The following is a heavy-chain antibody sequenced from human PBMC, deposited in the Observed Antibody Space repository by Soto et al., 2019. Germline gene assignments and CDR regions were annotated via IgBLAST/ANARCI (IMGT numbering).Heavy chain of an antibody. CDR3: AKDLEKIDTAMVQYYYYGMDV. D-gene: IGHD5-18*01. V-gene: IGHV3-30*18. CDR1: GFTFSSYG. J-gene: IGHJ6*02. CDR2: ISYDGSNK. Sequence: GGSLRLSCAASGFTFSSYGMHWVRQAPGKGMEWVAVISYDGSNKYYADSVKGRFTISRDNSKNTLYLQINSLRAEDTAVYYCAKDLEKIDTAMVQYYYYGMDVWGQGTTVTVSS.